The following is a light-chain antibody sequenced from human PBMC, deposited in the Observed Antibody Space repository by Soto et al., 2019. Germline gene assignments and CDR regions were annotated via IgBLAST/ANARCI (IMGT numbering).Light chain of an antibody. CDR2: GAS. Sequence: EVVMTQSPATLSVSPGERVTLACRASQSVGNDLAWYQQTRGQAPRLLVYGASTTATGIPGRFSGSRSGTEFTLNIDSLQFEDFAIYYCQQYNDGPPWTFGQGTLLEIK. CDR1: QSVGND. CDR3: QQYNDGPPWT. V-gene: IGKV3D-15*01. J-gene: IGKJ1*01.